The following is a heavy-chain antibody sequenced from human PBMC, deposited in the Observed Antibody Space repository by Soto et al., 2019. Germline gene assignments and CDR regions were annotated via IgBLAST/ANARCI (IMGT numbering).Heavy chain of an antibody. CDR3: ARARITIFGFDP. CDR2: IYYSGST. Sequence: ETLSLTCTDSGGSISSYYWSWIRQPPGKGLEWIGYIYYSGSTNYNPSLKSRVTISVDTSKNQFSLKLSSVTAADTAVYYCARARITIFGFDPWGQGTLVTV. CDR1: GGSISSYY. D-gene: IGHD3-3*01. V-gene: IGHV4-59*01. J-gene: IGHJ5*02.